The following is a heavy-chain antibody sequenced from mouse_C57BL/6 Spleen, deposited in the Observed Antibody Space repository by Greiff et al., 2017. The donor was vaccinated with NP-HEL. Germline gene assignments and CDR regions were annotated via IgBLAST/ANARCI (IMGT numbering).Heavy chain of an antibody. Sequence: EVKLQQSGPELVKPGASVKISCKASGYTFTDYYMNWVKQSHGKSLEWIGDINPNNGGTSYNQKFKGKATLTVDKSSSTAFMDVRSLTSEDSAVYYCARVYGRDYWGQGTTLTVSS. D-gene: IGHD1-1*01. V-gene: IGHV1-26*01. CDR1: GYTFTDYY. CDR3: ARVYGRDY. CDR2: INPNNGGT. J-gene: IGHJ2*01.